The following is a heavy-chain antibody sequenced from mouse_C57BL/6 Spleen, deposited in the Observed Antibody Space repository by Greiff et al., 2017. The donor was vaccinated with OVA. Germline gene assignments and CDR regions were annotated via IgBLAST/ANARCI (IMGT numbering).Heavy chain of an antibody. J-gene: IGHJ4*01. D-gene: IGHD2-4*01. CDR2: ISYDGSN. CDR1: GYSITSGYY. CDR3: AREDPDYDYAMDY. V-gene: IGHV3-6*01. Sequence: VQLKESGPGLVKPSQSLSLTCSVTGYSITSGYYWNWIRQFPGNKLEWMGYISYDGSNNYNPSLKNRISITRDTSKNQFFLKLNSVTTEDTATYYCAREDPDYDYAMDYWGQGTSVTVSS.